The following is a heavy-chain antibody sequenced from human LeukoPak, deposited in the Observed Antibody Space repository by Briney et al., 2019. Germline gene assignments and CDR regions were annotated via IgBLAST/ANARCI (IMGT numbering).Heavy chain of an antibody. D-gene: IGHD1-26*01. CDR2: ISSSSSYI. J-gene: IGHJ6*02. V-gene: IGHV3-21*01. Sequence: GGSLRLSCAASGFTFSSYSMNWVCQAPGKGLEWVSSISSSSSYIYYADSVKGRFTISRDNAKNSLYLQTNSLRAEDTAVYHCARDTRAYGMDVWGQGTTVTVSS. CDR1: GFTFSSYS. CDR3: ARDTRAYGMDV.